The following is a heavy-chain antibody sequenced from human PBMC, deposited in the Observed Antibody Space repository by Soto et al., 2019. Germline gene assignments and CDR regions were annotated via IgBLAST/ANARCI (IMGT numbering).Heavy chain of an antibody. CDR2: ISYDGSNK. D-gene: IGHD6-19*01. J-gene: IGHJ4*02. CDR1: GFTFSSYG. CDR3: AKGQRAVAGIFDY. V-gene: IGHV3-30*18. Sequence: PGGSLRLSCAASGFTFSSYGMHWVRQAPGKGLEWVAVISYDGSNKYYADSVKGRFTISRDNSKNTLYLQMNSLRAEDTAVYYCAKGQRAVAGIFDYWGQGTLVTVSS.